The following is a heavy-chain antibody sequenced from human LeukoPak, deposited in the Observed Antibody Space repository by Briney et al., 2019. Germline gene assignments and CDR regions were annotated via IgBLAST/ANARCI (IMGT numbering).Heavy chain of an antibody. CDR1: GFTFSSSW. CDR3: ARDATPTQLWFRGSFDY. J-gene: IGHJ4*02. Sequence: PGGSLRLSCAASGFTFSSSWMHWVRQVPGKGLVWVSRVKGDETTTGYADSVKGRFTISRDNARNSLYLQMNSLRAEDTAMYYCARDATPTQLWFRGSFDYWGLGALVTVAS. V-gene: IGHV3-74*01. CDR2: VKGDETTT. D-gene: IGHD5-18*01.